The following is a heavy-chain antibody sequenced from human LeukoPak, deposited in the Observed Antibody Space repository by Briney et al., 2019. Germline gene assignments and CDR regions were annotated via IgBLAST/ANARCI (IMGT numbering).Heavy chain of an antibody. Sequence: PSETLSLTCTVSGSFTSAYYWSGVRQPLGKGLEWIGSVLYSRNSNYNPSLPRRVAMSVDTSKSHFSLKLTSVIAADTAVYYCARVNPLGYFDQWGQGTLVAVSS. J-gene: IGHJ4*02. V-gene: IGHV4-59*13. CDR1: GSFTSAYY. CDR3: ARVNPLGYFDQ. CDR2: VLYSRNS.